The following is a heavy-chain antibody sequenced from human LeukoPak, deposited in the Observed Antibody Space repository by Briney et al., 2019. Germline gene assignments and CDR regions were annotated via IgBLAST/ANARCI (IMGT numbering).Heavy chain of an antibody. V-gene: IGHV4-38-2*01. CDR3: ARHSGPYYDFWSGYYRDYYYYYYMDV. J-gene: IGHJ6*03. Sequence: SETLSLTCAVSGYSISSGYYWGWIRQPPGKGLEWIGSIYHSGSTYYNPSLKSRVTISVDTSKNQFYMKMSSVTAADTAVYYCARHSGPYYDFWSGYYRDYYYYYYMDVWGKGTTVTVSS. CDR2: IYHSGST. CDR1: GYSISSGYY. D-gene: IGHD3-3*01.